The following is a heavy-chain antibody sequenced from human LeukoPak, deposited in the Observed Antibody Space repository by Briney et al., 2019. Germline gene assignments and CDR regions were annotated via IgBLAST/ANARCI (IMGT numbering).Heavy chain of an antibody. J-gene: IGHJ3*02. D-gene: IGHD3-16*01. Sequence: SQTLSLTCALSGDSVSSNSAAWNWLRQSPSRGLEWLGGTYYRSKWYNDYAVSVKSRITINPDTSKNQFSLQLNSVTPEDTAVYYCARVGHPWGIEDAFDIWGQGTMVTVSS. CDR1: GDSVSSNSAA. CDR2: TYYRSKWYN. V-gene: IGHV6-1*01. CDR3: ARVGHPWGIEDAFDI.